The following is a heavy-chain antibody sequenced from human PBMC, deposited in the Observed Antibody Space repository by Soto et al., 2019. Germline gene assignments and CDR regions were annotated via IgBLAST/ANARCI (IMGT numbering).Heavy chain of an antibody. CDR3: ARDRLPYGDYDYYYYGMDV. V-gene: IGHV4-30-4*01. J-gene: IGHJ6*02. Sequence: SETLSLTCTVSGGSISSGDYYWSWIRQPPGKGLEWIGYIYYSGSTYYNPSLKSRVTISVDTSKNQFSLKLSSVTAADTAVYYCARDRLPYGDYDYYYYGMDVWGQGTTVTVS. CDR1: GGSISSGDYY. CDR2: IYYSGST. D-gene: IGHD4-17*01.